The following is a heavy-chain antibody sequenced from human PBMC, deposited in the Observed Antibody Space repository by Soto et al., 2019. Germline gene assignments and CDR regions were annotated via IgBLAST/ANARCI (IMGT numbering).Heavy chain of an antibody. CDR1: GYTFTSYA. J-gene: IGHJ4*02. CDR2: INAGNGNT. CDR3: ARDLYSSSSLFWYFDY. V-gene: IGHV1-3*01. D-gene: IGHD6-6*01. Sequence: GASVKVSCKASGYTFTSYAMHWVRQAPGQRLEWMGWINAGNGNTKYSQKFQGRVTITRDTSASTAYMELSSLRSEDTAVYYCARDLYSSSSLFWYFDYWGQGTLVTVSS.